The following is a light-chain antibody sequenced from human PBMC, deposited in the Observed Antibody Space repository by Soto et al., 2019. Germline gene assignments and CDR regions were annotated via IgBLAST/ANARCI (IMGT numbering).Light chain of an antibody. CDR3: QSYDNSLRV. Sequence: QPVLTQPPSVSGAPGQRVTISCTGSSSNIGAGQDVHWYQQIPGTAPKLLIYGSTNRPSGVPDRFSGSKSGTSASLAITGLQAEDEADYYCQSYDNSLRVFGGGTQLTVL. V-gene: IGLV1-40*01. CDR1: SSNIGAGQD. J-gene: IGLJ3*02. CDR2: GST.